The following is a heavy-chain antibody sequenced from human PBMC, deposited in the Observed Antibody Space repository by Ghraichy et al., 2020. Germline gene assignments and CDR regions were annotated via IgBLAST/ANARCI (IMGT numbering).Heavy chain of an antibody. CDR2: ISSDGSRT. Sequence: GGSLRLSCAASGFNFNTYWMHWVRQAPGKGLEWVSLISSDGSRTNYADSVKGRFTISRDNAKNTLYLQMNSLRADDTAVYYCSRVWESTWTPDFVYWGQGALV. V-gene: IGHV3-74*01. CDR3: SRVWESTWTPDFVY. D-gene: IGHD3-16*01. CDR1: GFNFNTYW. J-gene: IGHJ4*02.